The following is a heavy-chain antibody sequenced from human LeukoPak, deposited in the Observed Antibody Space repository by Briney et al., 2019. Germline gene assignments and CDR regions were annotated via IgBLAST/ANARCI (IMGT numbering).Heavy chain of an antibody. J-gene: IGHJ4*02. D-gene: IGHD1-26*01. Sequence: PGGSLRLSCAASGFTFSSYGMHWVRQAPGKGLEWVAVISYDGSNKYYADSVKGRFTISRDNSKNTLYLQMNSLRAEDTAVYYCARDPGGATMECDYWGQGTLVTVSS. CDR2: ISYDGSNK. CDR1: GFTFSSYG. CDR3: ARDPGGATMECDY. V-gene: IGHV3-30*03.